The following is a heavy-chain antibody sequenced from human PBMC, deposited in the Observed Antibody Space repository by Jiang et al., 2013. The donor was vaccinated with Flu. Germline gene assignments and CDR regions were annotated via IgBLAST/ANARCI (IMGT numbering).Heavy chain of an antibody. CDR2: INPNSGGT. D-gene: IGHD2-2*01. Sequence: EWMGWINPNSGGTNYAQKFQGRVTMTRDTSISTAYMELSRLRSDDTAVYYCASLGYCSSTSCPDWGQGTLVTVSS. V-gene: IGHV1-2*02. J-gene: IGHJ4*02. CDR3: ASLGYCSSTSCPD.